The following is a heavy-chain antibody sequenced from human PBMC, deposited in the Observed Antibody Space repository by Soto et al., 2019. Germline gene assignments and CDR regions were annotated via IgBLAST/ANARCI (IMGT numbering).Heavy chain of an antibody. CDR2: IYPGDSDT. CDR1: GYSFTNYW. Sequence: PGESLKISCKGSGYSFTNYWIGWVRQMPGKGLEWMGIIYPGDSDTRYSPSFQGQVTISADKSISTALLQWSSLKASDTAMYYCARQPVAATSPLDYWGQGTLVTVSS. J-gene: IGHJ4*02. D-gene: IGHD6-19*01. V-gene: IGHV5-51*01. CDR3: ARQPVAATSPLDY.